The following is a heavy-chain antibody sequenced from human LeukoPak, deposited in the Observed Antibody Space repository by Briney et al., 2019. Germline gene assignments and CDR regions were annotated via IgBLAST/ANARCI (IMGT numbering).Heavy chain of an antibody. CDR3: ARRAIGYCSGGSCYFDDY. V-gene: IGHV1-18*01. CDR2: ISAYNGNT. J-gene: IGHJ4*02. D-gene: IGHD2-15*01. Sequence: ASVKVSCKASGYTFTSYGISWVRQAPGQGLEWMGWISAYNGNTNYAQKLQGRVTMTTDTSTSTAYMELRSLRSDDTAVYYCARRAIGYCSGGSCYFDDYWGQGTLVTVSS. CDR1: GYTFTSYG.